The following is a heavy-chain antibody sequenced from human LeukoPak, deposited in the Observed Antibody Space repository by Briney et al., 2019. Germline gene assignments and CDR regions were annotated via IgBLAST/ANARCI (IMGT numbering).Heavy chain of an antibody. J-gene: IGHJ6*03. V-gene: IGHV4-61*02. Sequence: SETLSLTCTVSGGSISSGSYYWSWIRQPAGKGLEWIGRIYTSGSTNYNPSLKSRVTISVDTSKNQFSLKLSSVTAADTAVYYCAGRIAAAGYYYMDVWGKGTTVTISS. CDR1: GGSISSGSYY. D-gene: IGHD6-13*01. CDR3: AGRIAAAGYYYMDV. CDR2: IYTSGST.